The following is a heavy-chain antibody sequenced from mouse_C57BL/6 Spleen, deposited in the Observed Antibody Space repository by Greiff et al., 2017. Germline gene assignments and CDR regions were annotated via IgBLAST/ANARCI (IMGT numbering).Heavy chain of an antibody. Sequence: VQVVESGPELVKPGASVKISCKASGYAFSSSWMNWVKQRPGKGLEWIGRIYPGDGDTNYNGKFKGKATLTADKSSSTAYMQLSSLTSEDSAVYFCARTYGSSLYFDYWGQGTTLTVSS. D-gene: IGHD1-1*01. CDR3: ARTYGSSLYFDY. J-gene: IGHJ2*01. CDR1: GYAFSSSW. V-gene: IGHV1-82*01. CDR2: IYPGDGDT.